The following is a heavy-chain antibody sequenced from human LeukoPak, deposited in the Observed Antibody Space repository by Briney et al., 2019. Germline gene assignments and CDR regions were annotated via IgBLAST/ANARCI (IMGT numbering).Heavy chain of an antibody. CDR3: ATDPRSYHSLAV. CDR1: GFTFSSYS. V-gene: IGHV3-48*04. D-gene: IGHD3-22*01. Sequence: GGSLRLSCAASGFTFSSYSMNWVRQAPGKGLEWVSYISNSGSAIYYADSVKGRFTISRDNAKNSLYLQMNSLRAEDTAVYYCATDPRSYHSLAVWGQGTTVTVSS. CDR2: ISNSGSAI. J-gene: IGHJ6*02.